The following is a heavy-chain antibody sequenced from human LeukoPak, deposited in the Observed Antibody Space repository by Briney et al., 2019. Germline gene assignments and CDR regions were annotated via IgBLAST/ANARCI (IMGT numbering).Heavy chain of an antibody. CDR3: ARGVGDYCSGGSCYYFDS. J-gene: IGHJ4*02. CDR2: ISWNSGSI. CDR1: GFTFSSYA. V-gene: IGHV3-9*03. D-gene: IGHD2-15*01. Sequence: GGSLRLSCAASGFTFSSYAMHWVRQPPGKGLEWVSGISWNSGSIGYADSVKGRFTISRDNATNSLFLQMNSLRTEDMALYYCARGVGDYCSGGSCYYFDSWGQGTLVTVSS.